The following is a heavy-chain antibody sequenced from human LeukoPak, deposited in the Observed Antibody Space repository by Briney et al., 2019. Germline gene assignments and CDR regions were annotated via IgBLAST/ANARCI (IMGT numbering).Heavy chain of an antibody. CDR3: AKDISPPQLATPYGMDV. J-gene: IGHJ6*02. Sequence: HPGGSLRLSCAASGFTFDDYAMHWVRQAPGKGLEWVSGISWNSGSIGYADSVKGRFTISRDNAKNSLYLQMNSLRAEDTALYYCAKDISPPQLATPYGMDVWGQGTTATVSS. D-gene: IGHD5-12*01. CDR2: ISWNSGSI. CDR1: GFTFDDYA. V-gene: IGHV3-9*01.